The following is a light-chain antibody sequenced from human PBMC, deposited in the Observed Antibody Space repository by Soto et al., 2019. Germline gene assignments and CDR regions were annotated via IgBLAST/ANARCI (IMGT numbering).Light chain of an antibody. CDR2: KAS. CDR1: QTISSW. CDR3: QHYNSYSEA. V-gene: IGKV1-5*03. Sequence: DIQMTQSPSTLSGSVGDRVTITCRASQTISSWLAWYQQKPGKAPKLLIYKASTLKSRVPSRFSASGSGTEFTLTISSLQPDDFATYYCQHYNSYSEAFGQGTKVELK. J-gene: IGKJ1*01.